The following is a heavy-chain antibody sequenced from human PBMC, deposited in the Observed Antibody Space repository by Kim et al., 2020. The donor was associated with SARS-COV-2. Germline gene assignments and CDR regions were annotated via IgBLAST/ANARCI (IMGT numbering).Heavy chain of an antibody. Sequence: GSLRLSCAASGFTFSDSAMNWVRQAPGKGLEWISFITPSAGTIFYADSVKGRFTISRDNANKSLYLQMNGLRPEDTAVYYCANSPPRGTVTKSFYGMDVWGRGSKDTV. CDR1: GFTFSDSA. D-gene: IGHD2-21*01. CDR3: ANSPPRGTVTKSFYGMDV. CDR2: ITPSAGTI. V-gene: IGHV3-48*01. J-gene: IGHJ6*01.